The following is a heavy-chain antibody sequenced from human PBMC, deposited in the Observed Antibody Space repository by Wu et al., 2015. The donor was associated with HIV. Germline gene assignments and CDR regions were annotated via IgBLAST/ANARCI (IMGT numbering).Heavy chain of an antibody. Sequence: QVQLVQSGAEVKKTGSSVKVSCKASGGTFKSYDISWVRQAPGQGLEWMAGVNPVFPAGKYAQKFQDRVSIITDDVTGTVYMELKGLTSEDTAVCFCAREQPVREMATVPRAFDLWGQGTMVIVSS. J-gene: IGHJ3*01. CDR1: GGTFKSYD. CDR2: VNPVFPAG. V-gene: IGHV1-69*05. D-gene: IGHD5-24*01. CDR3: AREQPVREMATVPRAFDL.